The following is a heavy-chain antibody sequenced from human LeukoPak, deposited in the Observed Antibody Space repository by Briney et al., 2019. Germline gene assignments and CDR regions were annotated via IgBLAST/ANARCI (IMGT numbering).Heavy chain of an antibody. V-gene: IGHV3-23*01. J-gene: IGHJ5*01. CDR3: AKWGDYDVLTGYYASDS. CDR1: GFTFSNYA. CDR2: VSGRDTST. Sequence: PGGSLRLSCAASGFTFSNYAMSWVRQAPGKGLEWVSAVSGRDTSTYYTDSVKGRFTISRDNSKNTLYLQMNSLSAEDTAIYYCAKWGDYDVLTGYYASDSWGQGTLVTVSS. D-gene: IGHD3-9*01.